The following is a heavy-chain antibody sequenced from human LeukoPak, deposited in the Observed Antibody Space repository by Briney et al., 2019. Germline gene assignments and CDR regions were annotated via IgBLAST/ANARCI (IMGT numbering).Heavy chain of an antibody. D-gene: IGHD3-10*01. J-gene: IGHJ4*02. CDR1: GFTFSTYG. Sequence: GGSLRLSCAGSGFTFSTYGMTWVRQAPGKGLEWVSAIYYADSVKGRFTISRDNSKDTLFLQMNSLRAEDTAVYYCAKDRGWFGGSLANFDDWGQGTLVTVSS. V-gene: IGHV3-23*01. CDR3: AKDRGWFGGSLANFDD. CDR2: I.